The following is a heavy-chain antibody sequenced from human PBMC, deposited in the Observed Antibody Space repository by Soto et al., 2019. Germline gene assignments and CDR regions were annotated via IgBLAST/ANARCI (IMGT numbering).Heavy chain of an antibody. CDR1: GSTIDDYA. V-gene: IGHV3-9*01. CDR2: IFWVGGGT. D-gene: IGHD3-16*01. J-gene: IGHJ5*02. CDR3: GKDLSPGGLGS. Sequence: EVQVVESGGGLVQPGGSLTLSCVVSGSTIDDYAMHWVRQVPGKGLEWVSGIFWVGGGTGYADSVKGRFTISRDRAKNSLSLQMNSVRIADTALYYCGKDLSPGGLGSSGQGTLVTVSS.